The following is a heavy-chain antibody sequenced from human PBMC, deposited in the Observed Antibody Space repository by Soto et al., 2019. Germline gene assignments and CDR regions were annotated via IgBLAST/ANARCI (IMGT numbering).Heavy chain of an antibody. J-gene: IGHJ6*02. V-gene: IGHV1-2*04. CDR3: ARDLYYYGSGSPPSYGMDV. CDR1: GYTFTGYY. D-gene: IGHD3-10*01. CDR2: INPNSGGT. Sequence: ASVKVSCKASGYTFTGYYMHWVRQAPGQGLEWMGWINPNSGGTNYAQKFQGWVTMTRDTSISTAYMELSRLRSDDTAVYYCARDLYYYGSGSPPSYGMDVWGQGTTVTVSS.